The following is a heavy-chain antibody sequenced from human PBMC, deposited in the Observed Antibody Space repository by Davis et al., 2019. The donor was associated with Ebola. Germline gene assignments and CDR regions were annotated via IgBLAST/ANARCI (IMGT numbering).Heavy chain of an antibody. Sequence: PGGSLRLSCAASGFTFSTYSKNWVRQAPGKGLEWVSSISRDSNYIYYADSVKGRFTISRDNAKNSLYLQMNSLRAEDTAVYYCARHLYHTSGRDAFDIWGQGTMVTVSS. V-gene: IGHV3-21*01. CDR3: ARHLYHTSGRDAFDI. CDR2: ISRDSNYI. CDR1: GFTFSTYS. D-gene: IGHD3-22*01. J-gene: IGHJ3*02.